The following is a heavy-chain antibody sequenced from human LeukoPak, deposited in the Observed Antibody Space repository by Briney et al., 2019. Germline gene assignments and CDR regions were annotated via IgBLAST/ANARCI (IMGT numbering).Heavy chain of an antibody. CDR1: GFTLSNHW. V-gene: IGHV3-7*01. CDR3: AKGPGLVVPAATDY. J-gene: IGHJ4*02. Sequence: GGSLRLSCAASGFTLSNHWMIWVRQAPGKGLECVANIKQDGIEKYYLDSVKGRFTISRDNAKNSVYLQMNSLRVEDTAVYYCAKGPGLVVPAATDYWGQGTLVTVSS. D-gene: IGHD2-2*01. CDR2: IKQDGIEK.